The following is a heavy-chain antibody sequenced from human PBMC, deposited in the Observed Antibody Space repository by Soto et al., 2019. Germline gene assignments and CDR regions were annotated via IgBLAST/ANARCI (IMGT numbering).Heavy chain of an antibody. CDR1: GGSISSYY. V-gene: IGHV4-59*01. D-gene: IGHD3-10*01. CDR3: ARDREEFYMDV. Sequence: SETSLTCTVSGGSISSYYWSWIRQPPGKGLEWIGYIYYSGSTNYNPSLKSRVTISVDTSKNQFSLKLSSVTAADTAVYYCARDREEFYMDVWGKGTTVTVSS. CDR2: IYYSGST. J-gene: IGHJ6*03.